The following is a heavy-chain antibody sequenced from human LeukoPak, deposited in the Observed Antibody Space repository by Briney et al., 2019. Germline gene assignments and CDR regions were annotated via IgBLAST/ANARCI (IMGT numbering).Heavy chain of an antibody. Sequence: PGGSLRLSCATSGFTFSSYGMHWVRQAPGKGLEWVAFIRYDGSNKYYADSVKGRFTISRDNSKNTLYLQMNSLRAEDTAVYYCARDALRFGELSSPGFDYWGQGTLVTVSS. D-gene: IGHD3-10*01. CDR3: ARDALRFGELSSPGFDY. V-gene: IGHV3-30*02. CDR2: IRYDGSNK. J-gene: IGHJ4*02. CDR1: GFTFSSYG.